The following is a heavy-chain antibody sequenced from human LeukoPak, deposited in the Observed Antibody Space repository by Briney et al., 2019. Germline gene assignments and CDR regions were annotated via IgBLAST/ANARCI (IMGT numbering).Heavy chain of an antibody. D-gene: IGHD3-22*01. CDR2: IYSGGST. J-gene: IGHJ4*02. Sequence: GGSLRLSCAASGFTVSSNYMSWVRQAPGKGLEWVSVIYSGGSTYYADSVKGRFTISRDNSKNTLYLQMNSLRAGDTAVYYCARDYPYYYDSSGYYSFDYWGQGTLVTVSS. CDR3: ARDYPYYYDSSGYYSFDY. V-gene: IGHV3-66*01. CDR1: GFTVSSNY.